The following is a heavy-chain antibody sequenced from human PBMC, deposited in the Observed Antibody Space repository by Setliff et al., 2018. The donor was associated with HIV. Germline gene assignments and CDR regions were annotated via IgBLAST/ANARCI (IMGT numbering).Heavy chain of an antibody. D-gene: IGHD6-13*01. CDR3: ARHPRGSIAAAASSFDY. V-gene: IGHV4-34*01. CDR2: MHNSGST. CDR1: GGSFSGYY. J-gene: IGHJ4*02. Sequence: KTSETLSLTCAVYGGSFSGYYWGWIRQPPGKGLEWIGSMHNSGSTYYNPSVKSRVTISVDTSKNQFSLKLSSVTAADTAVYYCARHPRGSIAAAASSFDYWGQGTLVTVSS.